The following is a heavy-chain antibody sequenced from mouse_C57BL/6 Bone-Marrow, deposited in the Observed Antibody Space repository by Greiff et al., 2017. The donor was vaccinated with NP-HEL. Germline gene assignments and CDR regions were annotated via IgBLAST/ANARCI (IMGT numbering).Heavy chain of an antibody. V-gene: IGHV1-69*01. Sequence: QVQLQQPGAELVMPGASVKLSCKASGYTFTSYWMHWVKQRPGQGLEWIGEIDPSDSYTKYTQKFKGKSTLTVDKSSSTAYMLLSSLTSEDSAVYYCARRARYWYVDVWGTGTTVTVSS. J-gene: IGHJ1*03. CDR1: GYTFTSYW. CDR3: ARRARYWYVDV. D-gene: IGHD3-1*01. CDR2: IDPSDSYT.